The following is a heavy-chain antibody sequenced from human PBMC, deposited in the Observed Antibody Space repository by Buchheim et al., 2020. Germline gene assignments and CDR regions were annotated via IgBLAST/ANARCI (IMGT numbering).Heavy chain of an antibody. D-gene: IGHD3-22*01. J-gene: IGHJ6*02. CDR1: GFTFSSYE. CDR2: ISSSGSTI. V-gene: IGHV3-48*03. Sequence: EVQLMESGGGLVKPGGSLRLSCAASGFTFSSYEMNWVRQAPGKGLEWVSYISSSGSTIYYADSVKGRFTISRDNAKNSLYLQMNSLRAEDTAVYYCARDVLRGSSGYYRHYYYGMDVWGQGTT. CDR3: ARDVLRGSSGYYRHYYYGMDV.